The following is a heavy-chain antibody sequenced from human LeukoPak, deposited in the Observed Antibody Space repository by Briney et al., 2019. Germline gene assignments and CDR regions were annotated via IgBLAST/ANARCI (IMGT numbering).Heavy chain of an antibody. Sequence: GGSLRLSCAASGFTFSSYSLNWVRQAPGKGVEWVSYITSSSSSIYYADSVKGRFTISRDNAKNSLYLQMNSLRAEDTAMYYCARDYCSGGRCYSVDYWGQGTLVTVSS. CDR1: GFTFSSYS. CDR2: ITSSSSSI. J-gene: IGHJ4*02. D-gene: IGHD2-15*01. V-gene: IGHV3-48*04. CDR3: ARDYCSGGRCYSVDY.